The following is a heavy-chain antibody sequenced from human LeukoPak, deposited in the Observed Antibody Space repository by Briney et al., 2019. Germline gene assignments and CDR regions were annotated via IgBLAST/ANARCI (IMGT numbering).Heavy chain of an antibody. CDR2: ISSSSSYI. J-gene: IGHJ4*02. Sequence: KPGGSLRLSCAASGFTFSSYSMNWVRQAPGKGLEWVSSISSSSSYIYYADSVKGRFTISRDNAKNSLYLQMNSLRAEDTAVYYCASLNCSSISCYANYWGQGTLVTVSS. CDR3: ASLNCSSISCYANY. CDR1: GFTFSSYS. D-gene: IGHD2-2*01. V-gene: IGHV3-21*01.